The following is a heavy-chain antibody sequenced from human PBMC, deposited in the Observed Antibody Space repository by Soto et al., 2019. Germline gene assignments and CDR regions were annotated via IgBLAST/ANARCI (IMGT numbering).Heavy chain of an antibody. V-gene: IGHV3-23*01. D-gene: IGHD3-10*01. J-gene: IGHJ4*02. CDR1: GFTFSSSA. CDR3: AKGIWDFFDY. CDR2: IGASGGST. Sequence: EVQLLESGGGLVQPGGSLRLSCAASGFTFSSSAISWVRQAPGKGLEWVSAIGASGGSTYYADSVKGRFTISRDNSENTLYLQMNSLRAEDTALYYCAKGIWDFFDYWGQGTLVTVSS.